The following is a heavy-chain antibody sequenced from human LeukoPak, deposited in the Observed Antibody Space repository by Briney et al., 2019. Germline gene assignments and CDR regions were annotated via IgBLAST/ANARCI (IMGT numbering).Heavy chain of an antibody. CDR3: AKARTGVVTVTVFDY. J-gene: IGHJ4*02. V-gene: IGHV3-33*06. CDR2: IWYDGSNQ. D-gene: IGHD2-21*02. CDR1: GFTFKNHG. Sequence: HPGRSLRLSCAASGFTFKNHGMHWVRQAPGKGLEWVAVIWYDGSNQYYADSVKGRFTISRDNSKNMVYLQMNSLRTDDTAVYYCAKARTGVVTVTVFDYWGQGTLVTVSS.